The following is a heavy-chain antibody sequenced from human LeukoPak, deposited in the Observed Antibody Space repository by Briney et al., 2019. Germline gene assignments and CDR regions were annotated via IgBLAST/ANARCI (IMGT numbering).Heavy chain of an antibody. CDR3: ARAGYSSSWTASYYYYYGMDV. J-gene: IGHJ6*02. CDR2: IYYSGST. CDR1: GGSISSYY. D-gene: IGHD6-13*01. Sequence: SETLSLTCTVSGGSISSYYWSWIQQPPGKGLEWIGYIYYSGSTNYNPSLKSRVTISVDTSKNQFSLKLSSVTAADTAVYYCARAGYSSSWTASYYYYYGMDVWGQGTTVTVSS. V-gene: IGHV4-59*01.